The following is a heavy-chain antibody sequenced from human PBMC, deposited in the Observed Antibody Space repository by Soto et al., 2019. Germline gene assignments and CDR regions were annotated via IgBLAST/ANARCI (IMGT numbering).Heavy chain of an antibody. J-gene: IGHJ6*02. CDR2: IYSGGST. CDR3: ASTFYYYGSGTPARPGIGMDV. Sequence: GGSLRLSCAASGFTVSSNYMSWVRQAPGKGLEWVSVIYSGGSTYYADSVKGRFTISRDNSKNTLYLQMNSLRAEDTAVYYCASTFYYYGSGTPARPGIGMDVWGQGTTVTVSS. CDR1: GFTVSSNY. V-gene: IGHV3-53*01. D-gene: IGHD3-10*01.